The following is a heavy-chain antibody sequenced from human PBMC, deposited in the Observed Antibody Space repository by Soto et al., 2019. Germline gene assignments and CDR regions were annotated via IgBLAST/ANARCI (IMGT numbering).Heavy chain of an antibody. D-gene: IGHD3-3*01. Sequence: QPGGSLRLSCAASGFTFSSYGMHWVRQAPGKGLEWVAVISYDGSNKYYADSVKGRFTISRDDSKNTLYLQMNSLRAEDTAVYYCAKDPQSITIFGVVINGPFDYWGQGTQVTVSS. CDR3: AKDPQSITIFGVVINGPFDY. J-gene: IGHJ4*02. CDR2: ISYDGSNK. CDR1: GFTFSSYG. V-gene: IGHV3-30*18.